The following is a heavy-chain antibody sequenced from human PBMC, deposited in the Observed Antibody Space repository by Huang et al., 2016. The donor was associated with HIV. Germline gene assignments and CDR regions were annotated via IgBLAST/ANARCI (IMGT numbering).Heavy chain of an antibody. CDR1: GYSFTTYE. Sequence: QVHLVQSGAEVKKPGTSVTVSCMASGYSFTTYEMHWVRQAPGQRPEWMGGINDGNGNTEYAQQFQGRLTRTRDTSENTAYLALRSLRAEDTAVYYCAFAYSDTSGYFSGAFDIWGQGTMVTVSS. CDR3: AFAYSDTSGYFSGAFDI. CDR2: INDGNGNT. J-gene: IGHJ3*02. D-gene: IGHD3-22*01. V-gene: IGHV1-3*01.